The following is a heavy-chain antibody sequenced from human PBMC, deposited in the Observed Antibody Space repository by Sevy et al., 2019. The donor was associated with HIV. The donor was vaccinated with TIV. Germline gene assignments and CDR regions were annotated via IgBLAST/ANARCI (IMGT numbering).Heavy chain of an antibody. CDR2: INTNTGNP. D-gene: IGHD3-10*01. CDR3: AVRRALGGAWFGERMGWFDP. Sequence: ASVKVSCKASGYTFTSYAMNWVRQAPGQGLEWMGWINTNTGNPTYAQGFTGRFVFSLDTSVSTAYLQISSLKAEDTAVYYCAVRRALGGAWFGERMGWFDPWGQGTLAPSPQ. J-gene: IGHJ5*02. V-gene: IGHV7-4-1*02. CDR1: GYTFTSYA.